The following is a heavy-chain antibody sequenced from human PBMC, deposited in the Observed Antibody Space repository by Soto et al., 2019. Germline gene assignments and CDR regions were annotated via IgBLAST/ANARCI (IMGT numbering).Heavy chain of an antibody. CDR1: GYRFSSYW. Sequence: GESLKISCKGAGYRFSSYWIAWVRQMPGKGLEWMGIIYPGDSDTIYSPSFQGQVTMSVDKSNSTAYLQWSSLKASDTAMYYCARQGSNGAYYYYGMDVWGQGTTVTVYS. V-gene: IGHV5-51*01. D-gene: IGHD2-8*01. CDR3: ARQGSNGAYYYYGMDV. CDR2: IYPGDSDT. J-gene: IGHJ6*02.